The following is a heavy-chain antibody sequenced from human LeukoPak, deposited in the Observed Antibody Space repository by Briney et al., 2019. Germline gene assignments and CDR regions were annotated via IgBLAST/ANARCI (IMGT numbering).Heavy chain of an antibody. Sequence: PGGSLRLSCAASGFTFSSYAMSWVRQAPGKGLEWVAAISGSGGSTYYADSVKGRFTISRDNSKNTLYLQMNSLRAEDTAVYYCAKDRPGYGSGGSCDGYWGQGTLVTVSS. CDR3: AKDRPGYGSGGSCDGY. V-gene: IGHV3-23*01. D-gene: IGHD2-15*01. CDR2: ISGSGGST. J-gene: IGHJ4*02. CDR1: GFTFSSYA.